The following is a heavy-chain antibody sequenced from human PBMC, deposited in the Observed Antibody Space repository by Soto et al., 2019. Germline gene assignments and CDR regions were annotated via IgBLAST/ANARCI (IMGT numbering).Heavy chain of an antibody. CDR1: GGSISSYY. V-gene: IGHV4-4*07. D-gene: IGHD6-6*01. CDR3: ARERGSITDAFDI. CDR2: IYTSGSS. J-gene: IGHJ3*02. Sequence: QVQLQESGPGLVKPSETLSLTCTVSGGSISSYYWCWIRQPAGTGLEWIERIYTSGSSNYNPSLKSRVTMSVDTSKSQFSLKLSSVTAADTAVYYCARERGSITDAFDIWGQGTMVTVSS.